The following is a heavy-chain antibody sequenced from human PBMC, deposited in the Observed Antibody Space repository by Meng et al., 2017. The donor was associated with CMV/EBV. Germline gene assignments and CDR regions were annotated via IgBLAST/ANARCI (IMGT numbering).Heavy chain of an antibody. CDR3: ARDHYYDSSGYSDY. CDR2: INANSGGT. V-gene: IGHV1-2*02. D-gene: IGHD3-22*01. J-gene: IGHJ4*02. CDR1: GYTFTGYY. Sequence: ASVKVSCKASGYTFTGYYMHWVRQAPGQGLEWMGWINANSGGTNYAVKFQGRVTMTRDTSITTAYMELSRLRSDDTAVYYCARDHYYDSSGYSDYWGQGTLVTVSS.